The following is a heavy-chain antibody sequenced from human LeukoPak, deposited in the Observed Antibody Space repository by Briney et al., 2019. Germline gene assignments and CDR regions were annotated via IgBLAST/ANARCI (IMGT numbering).Heavy chain of an antibody. CDR1: GFTFSSSY. CDR3: AKGSRSGGSYYFDY. Sequence: GGSLRLSCAASGFTFSSSYMSWVRQAPGKGLEWVSIIYSSGSTYYADSVKGRFTISRDKSKNTLYLQMNSLRAEDTAVYYCAKGSRSGGSYYFDYWGQGTLVTVSS. CDR2: IYSSGST. D-gene: IGHD2-15*01. J-gene: IGHJ4*02. V-gene: IGHV3-66*01.